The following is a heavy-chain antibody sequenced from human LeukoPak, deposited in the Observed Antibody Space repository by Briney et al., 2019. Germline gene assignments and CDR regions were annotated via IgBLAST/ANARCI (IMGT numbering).Heavy chain of an antibody. Sequence: SETLSLTCSVSGYSISSGYYWGWIRQPPGKGLEWIGSIYDSETTYYNPSLKSRVTISVETSKNEFSLKLRSVTAADTAVYYCARVTGYRIEDYFDYWGQGTLVTVSS. J-gene: IGHJ4*02. CDR3: ARVTGYRIEDYFDY. CDR2: IYDSETT. V-gene: IGHV4-38-2*02. D-gene: IGHD6-13*01. CDR1: GYSISSGYY.